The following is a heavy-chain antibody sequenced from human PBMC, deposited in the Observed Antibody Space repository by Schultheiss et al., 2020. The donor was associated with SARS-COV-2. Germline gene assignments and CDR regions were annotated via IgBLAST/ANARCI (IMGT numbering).Heavy chain of an antibody. CDR1: GYTFTSYG. CDR3: ARDKGEMYYFDY. CDR2: ISAYNGNT. J-gene: IGHJ4*02. Sequence: ASVKVSCKASGYTFTSYGISWVRQAPGQGLEWMGWISAYNGNTNYAQKLQGRVTMTTDTSTSTAYMELSSLRSEDTAVYYCARDKGEMYYFDYWGQGTLVTVSS. V-gene: IGHV1-18*01. D-gene: IGHD3-16*01.